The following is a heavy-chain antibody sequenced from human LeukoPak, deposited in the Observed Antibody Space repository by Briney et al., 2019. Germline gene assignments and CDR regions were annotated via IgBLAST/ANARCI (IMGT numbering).Heavy chain of an antibody. Sequence: GGSLRLSCAASGFSVVSYYMTWVRQAPGKGLEWVSVIYSGGAAFYTDSVKGRFTISRDNSKNTLYLQMNSLRAEDTAVYYCAKDHDYVWGSYRGAFDIWGQGTMVTVSS. CDR2: IYSGGAA. CDR3: AKDHDYVWGSYRGAFDI. D-gene: IGHD3-16*01. CDR1: GFSVVSYY. V-gene: IGHV3-53*05. J-gene: IGHJ3*02.